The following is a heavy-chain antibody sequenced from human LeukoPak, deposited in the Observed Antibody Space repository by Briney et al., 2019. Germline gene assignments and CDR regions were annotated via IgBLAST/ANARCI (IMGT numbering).Heavy chain of an antibody. J-gene: IGHJ3*02. Sequence: SETLSLTCGVSGYSISSGYYWGWIRQPPGKGLEWIGTIYPSGTTYYNPSLKSRVTMSVDTSRNQFSLKLNSVTAADTAVYYCARLYGRATPNAFDIWGQGTMLTVSS. CDR2: IYPSGTT. D-gene: IGHD1-26*01. CDR1: GYSISSGYY. CDR3: ARLYGRATPNAFDI. V-gene: IGHV4-38-2*01.